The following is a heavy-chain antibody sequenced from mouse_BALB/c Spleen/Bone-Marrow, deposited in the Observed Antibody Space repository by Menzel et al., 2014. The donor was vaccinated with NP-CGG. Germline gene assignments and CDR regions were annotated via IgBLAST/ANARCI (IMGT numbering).Heavy chain of an antibody. CDR2: INPDSSTI. CDR3: AKNYYYGYVAY. Sequence: VQLKQSGGGLVQPGGSLKLSCAASGFDFSSYWMTWVRQAPGKGLEWIGEINPDSSTINYTPSLKDKFIISRDNAKNTLYLQMRKVRSEDTALYYCAKNYYYGYVAYWGQGTLVTVSA. D-gene: IGHD1-2*01. J-gene: IGHJ3*01. CDR1: GFDFSSYW. V-gene: IGHV4-1*02.